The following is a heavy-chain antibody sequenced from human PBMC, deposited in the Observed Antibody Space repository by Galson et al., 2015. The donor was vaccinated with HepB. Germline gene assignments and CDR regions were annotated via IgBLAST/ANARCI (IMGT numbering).Heavy chain of an antibody. CDR3: AREGKDCSGGNCYSYGMDV. CDR1: GFTFSSYG. Sequence: SLRLSCAASGFTFSSYGMHWVRQAPGKGLEWVAVIWFDGSNKYYADSVKGRFTISRDNSKNTLYLQMNSLRAEDTAVYYCAREGKDCSGGNCYSYGMDVWGQGTTVTVSS. V-gene: IGHV3-33*01. J-gene: IGHJ6*02. CDR2: IWFDGSNK. D-gene: IGHD2-15*01.